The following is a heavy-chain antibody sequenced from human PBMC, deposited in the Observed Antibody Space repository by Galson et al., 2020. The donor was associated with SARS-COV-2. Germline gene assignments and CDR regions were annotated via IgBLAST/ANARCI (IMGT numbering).Heavy chain of an antibody. Sequence: GGSLRLSCSASGYTFTMYSMNWVRQAPGKGLEWISYISSSGKTIFYADSVKGRFTMSSDNAKNSLYLQMNTLRAEDTATYYCARERGKWENDYPSHYYGMDVWGQGTTVTVSS. CDR2: ISSSGKTI. V-gene: IGHV3-48*01. CDR3: ARERGKWENDYPSHYYGMDV. CDR1: GYTFTMYS. J-gene: IGHJ6*02. D-gene: IGHD3-16*01.